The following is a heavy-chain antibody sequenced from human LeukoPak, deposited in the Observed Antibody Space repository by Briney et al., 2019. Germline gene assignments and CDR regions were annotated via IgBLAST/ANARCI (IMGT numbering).Heavy chain of an antibody. CDR2: IYSGDST. CDR3: AKNLRGIVVVPAATWGGNWFDP. J-gene: IGHJ5*02. Sequence: GGSLRLSCVASGFSSTYTSWVRQAPGKGLEWVSVIYSGDSTDYADSVRGRFTISRDISKNTVYLQMNSLRAEDTAVYYCAKNLRGIVVVPAATWGGNWFDPWGQGTLVTVSS. CDR1: GFSSTY. V-gene: IGHV3-66*02. D-gene: IGHD2-2*01.